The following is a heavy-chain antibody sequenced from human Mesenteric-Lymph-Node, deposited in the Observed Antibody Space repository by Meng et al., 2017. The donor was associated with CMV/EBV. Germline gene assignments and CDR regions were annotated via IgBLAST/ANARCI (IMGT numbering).Heavy chain of an antibody. CDR2: INPNSGGT. Sequence: ASVKVSCKASGYTFTGYYMHWVRQAPGQGLEWMGWINPNSGGTNYAQKFQGRVTMTRDTSISTAYMELSRLRSDDTAVYYCARARRYRLLYGQYYFDYWGQGTLVTVSS. J-gene: IGHJ4*02. CDR1: GYTFTGYY. CDR3: ARARRYRLLYGQYYFDY. D-gene: IGHD2-2*02. V-gene: IGHV1-2*02.